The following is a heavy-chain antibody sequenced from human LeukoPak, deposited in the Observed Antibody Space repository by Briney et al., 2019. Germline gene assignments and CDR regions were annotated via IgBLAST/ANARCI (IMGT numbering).Heavy chain of an antibody. D-gene: IGHD3-22*01. CDR1: AGSISGHS. Sequence: SETLSLTCTVSAGSISGHSWNWIRQPPGKGLEWIVDIYYSGSTRYNPSLESRVTISLDTSKNQFSLGLTSVTAADTAVYYCAREPRWYYYDSASYYFDYWGQGTLVTVSS. CDR2: IYYSGST. J-gene: IGHJ4*02. V-gene: IGHV4-59*11. CDR3: AREPRWYYYDSASYYFDY.